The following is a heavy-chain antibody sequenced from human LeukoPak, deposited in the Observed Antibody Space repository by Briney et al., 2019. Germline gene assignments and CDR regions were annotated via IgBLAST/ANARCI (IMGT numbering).Heavy chain of an antibody. CDR1: GFTFSSYA. CDR3: ARAPRSSSWYPYCFDY. D-gene: IGHD6-13*01. J-gene: IGHJ4*02. Sequence: GGSLRLSCAASGFTFSSYAMHWVRQAPGKGLEWVAVISYDGSNKYYADSVKGRFTISRDNSKNTLYLQMNSLRAEDTAVYYCARAPRSSSWYPYCFDYWGQGTLVTVSS. CDR2: ISYDGSNK. V-gene: IGHV3-30*04.